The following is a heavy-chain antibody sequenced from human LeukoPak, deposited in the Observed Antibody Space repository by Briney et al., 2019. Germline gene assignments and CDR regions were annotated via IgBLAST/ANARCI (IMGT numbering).Heavy chain of an antibody. V-gene: IGHV3-23*01. CDR1: GFTFSSYA. CDR3: AKETSTTVYGTGYFQH. Sequence: GGSLRLSCAASGFTFSSYAMSWVRQAPGKGLEWVSAISGSGGSTYYADSVKGRFTISRDNSKNTLYLQMNSLRAEDTAVYYCAKETSTTVYGTGYFQHWGQGTLVTVSS. D-gene: IGHD2/OR15-2a*01. J-gene: IGHJ1*01. CDR2: ISGSGGST.